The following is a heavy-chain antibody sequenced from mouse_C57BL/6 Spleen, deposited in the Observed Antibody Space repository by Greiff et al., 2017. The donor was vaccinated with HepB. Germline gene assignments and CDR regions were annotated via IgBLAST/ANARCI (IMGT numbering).Heavy chain of an antibody. CDR1: GFTFSSYA. CDR2: ISDGGSYT. V-gene: IGHV5-4*01. J-gene: IGHJ1*03. CDR3: ARVNGSSYGWYFDV. D-gene: IGHD1-1*01. Sequence: DVQLQESGGGLVKPGGSLKLSCAASGFTFSSYAMSWVRQTPEKRLEWVATISDGGSYTYYPDNVKGRFTISRDNAKNNLYLQMSHLKSEDTAMYYCARVNGSSYGWYFDVWGTGTTVTVSS.